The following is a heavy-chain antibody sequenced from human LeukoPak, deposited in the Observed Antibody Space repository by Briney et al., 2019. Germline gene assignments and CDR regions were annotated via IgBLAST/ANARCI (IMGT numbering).Heavy chain of an antibody. CDR3: ARGGTAGLAD. D-gene: IGHD1-14*01. CDR1: GGSMSSYY. Sequence: SETLSLTCTVSGGSMSSYYWTWIRQPPGKGLEWIAYIYSTGHTGSTPSLKSRVTTSVDTSKNQFSLNLSSVTAADTAVYYCARGGTAGLADWGQGTLVTVSS. CDR2: IYSTGHT. V-gene: IGHV4-59*01. J-gene: IGHJ4*02.